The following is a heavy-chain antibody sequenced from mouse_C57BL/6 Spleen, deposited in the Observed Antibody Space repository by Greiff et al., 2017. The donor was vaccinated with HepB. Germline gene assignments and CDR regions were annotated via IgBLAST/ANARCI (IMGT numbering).Heavy chain of an antibody. D-gene: IGHD2-4*01. V-gene: IGHV1-82*01. CDR1: GYAFSSSW. CDR2: IYPGDGDT. CDR3: AREGLYYDYDGEVYYFDY. Sequence: VQLQQSGPELVKPGASVKISCKASGYAFSSSWMNWVKQRPGKGLEWIGRIYPGDGDTNYNGKFKGKATLTADKSSSTAYMQLSSLTSEDSAVYFCAREGLYYDYDGEVYYFDYWGQGTTLTVSS. J-gene: IGHJ2*01.